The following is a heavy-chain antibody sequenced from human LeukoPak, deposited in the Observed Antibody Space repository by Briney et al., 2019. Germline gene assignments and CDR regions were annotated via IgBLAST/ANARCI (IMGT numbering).Heavy chain of an antibody. CDR1: GYPFTSYY. CDR3: AREYASTYNFDF. CDR2: IFPSDAHT. D-gene: IGHD2-8*01. J-gene: IGHJ4*02. V-gene: IGHV1-46*01. Sequence: ASVKVSCKTSGYPFTSYYIHWVRQAPGQGLEWMVIIFPSDAHTRYTQNFQGRVTMTRDMSTSTVYMELSSLRYEDTAMYYCAREYASTYNFDFWGQGTLVTVSA.